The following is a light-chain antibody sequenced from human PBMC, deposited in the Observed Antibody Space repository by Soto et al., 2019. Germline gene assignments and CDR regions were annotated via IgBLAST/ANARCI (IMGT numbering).Light chain of an antibody. V-gene: IGKV3-11*01. CDR1: QSVSSY. CDR3: QQRSNWPRT. CDR2: DSS. Sequence: EIVLTQSPATLSLSPGERATLSCRASQSVSSYLAWYQQKPGQAPRLLIYDSSNRAAVIPARFSGSGSGTDFTLTISSLEPEDFAVYYCQQRSNWPRTFGQGTKVE. J-gene: IGKJ1*01.